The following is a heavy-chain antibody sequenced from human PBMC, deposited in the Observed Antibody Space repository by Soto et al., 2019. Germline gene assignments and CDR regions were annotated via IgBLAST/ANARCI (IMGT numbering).Heavy chain of an antibody. CDR3: ARQWGPFTVTHHDY. J-gene: IGHJ4*02. Sequence: QLQLQESGPGLVKPSETLSLTCTVSGGSISSSSYYWGWIRQPPGKGLEWIGSIYYSGSTYYNPSLKSRVTISVDTSKIPFSLKLRAVTAADTAVYYCARQWGPFTVTHHDYWGQGTLVTVSS. CDR2: IYYSGST. CDR1: GGSISSSSYY. D-gene: IGHD4-17*01. V-gene: IGHV4-39*01.